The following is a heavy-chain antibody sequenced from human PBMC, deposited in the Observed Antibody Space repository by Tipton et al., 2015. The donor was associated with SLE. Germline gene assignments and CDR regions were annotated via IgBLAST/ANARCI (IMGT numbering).Heavy chain of an antibody. J-gene: IGHJ5*02. D-gene: IGHD3-3*01. Sequence: TLSLTCTVSGVSMSSYYWTWIRQPPGKGLEWIGYIYDSGSTNYNPSLKSRVTMSIDTSKKQFSLKVSSVTAADTAVYYCARQGAYYDVRNESKNRNWFDPWGQGTLVSVSS. CDR2: IYDSGST. CDR1: GVSMSSYY. V-gene: IGHV4-59*01. CDR3: ARQGAYYDVRNESKNRNWFDP.